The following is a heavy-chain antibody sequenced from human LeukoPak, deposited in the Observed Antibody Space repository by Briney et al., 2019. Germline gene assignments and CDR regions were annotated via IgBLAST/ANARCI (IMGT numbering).Heavy chain of an antibody. CDR3: AREEDDCSGGSCYPYPV. CDR2: ISGSGGST. J-gene: IGHJ4*02. V-gene: IGHV3-23*01. D-gene: IGHD2-15*01. Sequence: GGSLRLSCAASGFTFSSYAMSWVRQAPGKGLEWVSAISGSGGSTYYADSVKGRFTISRDNSKNTLYLQMSSLRSEDTAVYYCAREEDDCSGGSCYPYPVWGQGTLVTVSS. CDR1: GFTFSSYA.